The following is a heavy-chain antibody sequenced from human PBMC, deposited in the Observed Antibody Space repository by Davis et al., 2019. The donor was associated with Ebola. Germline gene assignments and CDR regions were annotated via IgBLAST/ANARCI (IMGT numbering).Heavy chain of an antibody. J-gene: IGHJ3*02. CDR3: AKDTSNIWFDI. V-gene: IGHV3-30*18. CDR1: AFAFSRYT. Sequence: GGSLRPSCAASAFAFSRYTMHWVRQAPGKGLEWVAVISYDGSNRYYADSVKGRFTISRDNSKNTLYLQMNGLRVEDTAIYYCAKDTSNIWFDIWGQGTNVTVSS. D-gene: IGHD1-26*01. CDR2: ISYDGSNR.